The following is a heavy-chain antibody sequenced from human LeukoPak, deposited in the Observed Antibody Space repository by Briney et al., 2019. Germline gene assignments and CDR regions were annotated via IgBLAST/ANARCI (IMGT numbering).Heavy chain of an antibody. D-gene: IGHD3-10*01. Sequence: GGSLRLSCAASGFTFSSYGMHWVRQAPGKGLEWVAVISYDGSNKYYADSVKGRFTISRDNSKNTLYLQMNSLRAEDTAVYYCARDRSGYWGQGTLVTVSS. CDR1: GFTFSSYG. V-gene: IGHV3-30*03. CDR3: ARDRSGY. J-gene: IGHJ4*02. CDR2: ISYDGSNK.